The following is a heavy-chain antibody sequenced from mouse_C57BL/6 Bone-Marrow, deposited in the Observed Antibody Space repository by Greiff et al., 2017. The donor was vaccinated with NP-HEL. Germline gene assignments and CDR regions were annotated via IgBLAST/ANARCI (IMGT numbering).Heavy chain of an antibody. Sequence: QVQLQQSGPELVKPGASVKISCKASGYAFSSSWMNWVKQRPGKGLEWIGRIYPGDGDTNYNGKFKGKATLTADNSSSTAYMQLSSLTSEDSAVCFCARWAIYYYGSSYPGFDYWGQGTTLTVSS. CDR3: ARWAIYYYGSSYPGFDY. D-gene: IGHD1-1*01. CDR2: IYPGDGDT. CDR1: GYAFSSSW. J-gene: IGHJ2*01. V-gene: IGHV1-82*01.